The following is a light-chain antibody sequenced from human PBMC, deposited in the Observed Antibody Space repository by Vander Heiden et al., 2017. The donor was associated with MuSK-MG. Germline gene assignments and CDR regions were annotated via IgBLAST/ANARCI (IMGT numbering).Light chain of an antibody. CDR1: SSDIGNHNL. J-gene: IGLJ2*01. V-gene: IGLV2-23*02. Sequence: QSALTQPASVSGSPGQSITISCTGTSSDIGNHNLVSWYQQHPGKAPKLMIYEVTKRPSGVSSRFSGAKSGNTASLTISGLQAEDEADDYCSSFARGETVILGGGTKLSVL. CDR2: EVT. CDR3: SSFARGETVI.